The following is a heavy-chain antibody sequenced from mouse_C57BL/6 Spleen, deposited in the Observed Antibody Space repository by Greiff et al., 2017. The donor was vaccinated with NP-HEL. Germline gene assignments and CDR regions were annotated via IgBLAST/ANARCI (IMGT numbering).Heavy chain of an antibody. CDR3: ARSEYYYGSSLWFAY. V-gene: IGHV1-54*01. CDR2: INPGSGGT. Sequence: QVQLKQSGAELVRPGTSVKVSCKASGYAFTNYLIEWVKQRPGQGLEWIGVINPGSGGTNYNEKFKGKATLTADKSSSTAYMQLSSLTSEDSAVYFCARSEYYYGSSLWFAYWGQGTLVTVSA. J-gene: IGHJ3*01. D-gene: IGHD1-1*01. CDR1: GYAFTNYL.